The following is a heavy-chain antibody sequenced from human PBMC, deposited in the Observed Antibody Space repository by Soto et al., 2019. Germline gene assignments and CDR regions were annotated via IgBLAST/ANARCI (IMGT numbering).Heavy chain of an antibody. Sequence: QVQLVQSGAEEKKPGASVKVSCKASGYTFTSYAMHWVRQAPGQRLEWMGWINAGNGNTKHSQKLQGRVTITTDTCASTGYMEVGSLRSEDTAVYYCARDGAAADYWGQGALVTVSS. J-gene: IGHJ4*02. CDR1: GYTFTSYA. D-gene: IGHD6-13*01. V-gene: IGHV1-3*05. CDR3: ARDGAAADY. CDR2: INAGNGNT.